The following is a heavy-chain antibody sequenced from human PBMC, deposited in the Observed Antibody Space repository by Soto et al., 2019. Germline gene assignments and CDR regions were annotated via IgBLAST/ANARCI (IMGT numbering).Heavy chain of an antibody. V-gene: IGHV3-23*01. D-gene: IGHD2-15*01. CDR2: ISGSGGST. J-gene: IGHJ3*02. CDR1: GFTFSSYA. Sequence: GGSLRLSCAASGFTFSSYAMSWVRQAPGKGLEWVSAISGSGGSTYYADSVKGRFTISRDNSKNTLYLQMNSLRAEDTAVYYCAKDLDPRRGVVAAVGAHDAFDIWGQGTMVTVSS. CDR3: AKDLDPRRGVVAAVGAHDAFDI.